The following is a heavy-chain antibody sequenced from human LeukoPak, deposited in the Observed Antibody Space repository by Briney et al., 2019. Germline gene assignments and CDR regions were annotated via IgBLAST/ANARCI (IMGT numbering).Heavy chain of an antibody. Sequence: GGSLRLSCAAYGFTFSSYAMSWVRQAPGKGLEWVSVISGSGDTTNYADSVKGRFTISRDNAKNSLYLQMNSLRAEDTAVYYCARANRLVVVITTLDYWGQGTLVTVSS. J-gene: IGHJ4*02. CDR2: ISGSGDTT. CDR3: ARANRLVVVITTLDY. V-gene: IGHV3-23*01. D-gene: IGHD3-22*01. CDR1: GFTFSSYA.